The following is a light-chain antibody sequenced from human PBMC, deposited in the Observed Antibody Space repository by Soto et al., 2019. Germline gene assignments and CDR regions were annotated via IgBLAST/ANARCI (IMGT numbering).Light chain of an antibody. CDR3: LRHNGSPPLT. CDR1: QDIRND. CDR2: AAS. V-gene: IGKV1-17*01. J-gene: IGKJ4*01. Sequence: DIQMTQSPSSLSASVGDRVTITCRASQDIRNDLGWYQQKPGKAPKRLIYAASTLQSGVPSRFSVSRYGTEFTLTISSLQAEDFATYYCLRHNGSPPLTFGGGTKVEIK.